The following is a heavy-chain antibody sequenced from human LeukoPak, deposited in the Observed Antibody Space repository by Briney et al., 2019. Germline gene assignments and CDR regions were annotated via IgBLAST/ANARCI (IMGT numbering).Heavy chain of an antibody. CDR3: ARGLKGTYGDFDY. Sequence: GASVKVSCKASGGSFSSYAISWVRQAPGQGLEWMGRIIPILGIANYAQKFQGRVTITADKSTSTAYMELSSLRSEDTAVYYCARGLKGTYGDFDYWGQGTLVTVSS. CDR2: IIPILGIA. D-gene: IGHD4-17*01. J-gene: IGHJ4*02. CDR1: GGSFSSYA. V-gene: IGHV1-69*04.